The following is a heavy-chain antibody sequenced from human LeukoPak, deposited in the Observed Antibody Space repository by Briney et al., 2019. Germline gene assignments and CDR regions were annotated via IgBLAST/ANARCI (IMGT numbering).Heavy chain of an antibody. V-gene: IGHV1-2*02. D-gene: IGHD3-22*01. CDR3: ARPAPYYYDSSGYFDAFDI. CDR2: INPNSGGT. CDR1: GYTFTGYY. J-gene: IGHJ3*02. Sequence: ASVKVSCKASGYTFTGYYMHWVRQAPGQGLEWMGWINPNSGGTNYAQKFQGRGTITRDTSISTPYMEERRVRSDDTAVYYCARPAPYYYDSSGYFDAFDIWGQGTMVTVSS.